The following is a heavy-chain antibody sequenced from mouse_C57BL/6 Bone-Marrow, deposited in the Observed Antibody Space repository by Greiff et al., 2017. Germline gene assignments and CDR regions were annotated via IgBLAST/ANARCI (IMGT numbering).Heavy chain of an antibody. CDR3: ARGYGSSRDY. D-gene: IGHD1-1*01. J-gene: IGHJ2*01. Sequence: VQLQQSGAELVRPGTSVKVSCKASGYAFTNYLIEWVKQRPGQGLEWIGVINPGSGGTNYNEKFKGKATLTADKSSSTAYMQLSSLTSEDSAVYFCARGYGSSRDYWGQGTTLTVSS. CDR2: INPGSGGT. CDR1: GYAFTNYL. V-gene: IGHV1-54*01.